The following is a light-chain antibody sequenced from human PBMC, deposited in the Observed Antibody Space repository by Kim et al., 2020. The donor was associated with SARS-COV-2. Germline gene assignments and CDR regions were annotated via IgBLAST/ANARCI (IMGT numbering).Light chain of an antibody. CDR1: SGDVGGYDY. V-gene: IGLV2-11*01. J-gene: IGLJ3*02. CDR2: EVS. Sequence: GQSVTMSCTGTSGDVGGYDYVSWYQQHPGKAPKRMIYEVSERPSGVPDRFSGSKSGNTASLTISGLQAEDEADYYCCSYAGSYTWVFGGGTKLTVL. CDR3: CSYAGSYTWV.